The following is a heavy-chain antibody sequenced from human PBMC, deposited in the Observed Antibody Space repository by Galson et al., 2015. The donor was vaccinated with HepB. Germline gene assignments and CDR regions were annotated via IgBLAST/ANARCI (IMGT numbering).Heavy chain of an antibody. CDR1: GFTFSSYG. CDR3: ARDWCGGDCSSDY. Sequence: SLRLSCAASGFTFSSYGMHWVRQAPGKGLEWVAVIWYDGSNKYYADSVKGRFTISRDNSKNTLYLQMNSLRAEDTAVYYCARDWCGGDCSSDYWGQGTLVTVSS. V-gene: IGHV3-33*01. D-gene: IGHD2-21*02. CDR2: IWYDGSNK. J-gene: IGHJ4*02.